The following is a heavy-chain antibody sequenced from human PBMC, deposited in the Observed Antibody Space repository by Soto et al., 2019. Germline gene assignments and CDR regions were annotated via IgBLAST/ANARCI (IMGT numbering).Heavy chain of an antibody. Sequence: GGSLRLSCAASGFAFSNYEMNWVRQAPGKGLEWVSYISLSGSTIYYADSVKGRFTISRDDAKNSLYLQMDSLRADDTAVYYCAREAFSASPNFFDYWGQGTLVTVSS. D-gene: IGHD3-3*02. CDR2: ISLSGSTI. J-gene: IGHJ4*02. CDR3: AREAFSASPNFFDY. V-gene: IGHV3-48*03. CDR1: GFAFSNYE.